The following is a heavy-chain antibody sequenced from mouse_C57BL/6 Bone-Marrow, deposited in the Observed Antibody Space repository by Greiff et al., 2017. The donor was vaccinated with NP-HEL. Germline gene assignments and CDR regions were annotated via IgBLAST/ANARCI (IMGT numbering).Heavy chain of an antibody. CDR1: GFNIQDYY. D-gene: IGHD1-1*01. J-gene: IGHJ4*01. Sequence: EVQLQQSGAELVKPGASVKLSCTASGFNIQDYYLHWVKQRTEQGLEWIGRIDPEDGETKYAPKFPGKATITADTSSNTAYLQISSLTSEDTAVYYCAIWPLITTVVSTDYAMDYWGQGTSVTVSS. V-gene: IGHV14-2*01. CDR2: IDPEDGET. CDR3: AIWPLITTVVSTDYAMDY.